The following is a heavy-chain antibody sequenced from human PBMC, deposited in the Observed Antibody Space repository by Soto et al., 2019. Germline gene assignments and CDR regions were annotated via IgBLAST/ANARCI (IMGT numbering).Heavy chain of an antibody. J-gene: IGHJ5*02. CDR3: ARTWRNCSSTSCYRIWFDP. D-gene: IGHD2-2*01. CDR1: GGSISSSSYY. V-gene: IGHV4-39*01. CDR2: IYYSGST. Sequence: SETLSLTCTVSGGSISSSSYYWGWIRQPPGKGLEWIGSIYYSGSTYYNPSLKGRVTISVDTSKNQFSLKLSSVTAADTAVYYCARTWRNCSSTSCYRIWFDPWGQGTLVTVSS.